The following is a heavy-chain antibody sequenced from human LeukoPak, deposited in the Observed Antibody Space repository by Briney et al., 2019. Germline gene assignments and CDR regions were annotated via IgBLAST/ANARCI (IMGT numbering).Heavy chain of an antibody. D-gene: IGHD7-27*01. CDR3: ARDELELGFDY. V-gene: IGHV4-59*01. Sequence: SETLSLTCTVSGGSISNYYWNWIRQAPGKGLEWIGYIYYTGSTSPNYNPSLKSRVTISVDTSKNQFSLKLSSVTAADTAMYYCARDELELGFDYWGQGTLVTVSS. J-gene: IGHJ4*02. CDR1: GGSISNYY. CDR2: IYYTGSTSP.